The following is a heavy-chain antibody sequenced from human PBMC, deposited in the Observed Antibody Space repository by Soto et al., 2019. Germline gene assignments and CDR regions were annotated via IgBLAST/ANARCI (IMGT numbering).Heavy chain of an antibody. V-gene: IGHV5-51*01. J-gene: IGHJ6*02. CDR3: ARTSAAGKYYYGMDV. CDR1: GYSFSRYW. Sequence: GGSLKISCKGSGYSFSRYWVGWVGQMPRKGLEWMGIIYPGDSDTRYSPSFQGQVTISADKSISTAYLQWSSLKASDTAMYYCARTSAAGKYYYGMDVWGQGTTVTVSS. CDR2: IYPGDSDT. D-gene: IGHD6-13*01.